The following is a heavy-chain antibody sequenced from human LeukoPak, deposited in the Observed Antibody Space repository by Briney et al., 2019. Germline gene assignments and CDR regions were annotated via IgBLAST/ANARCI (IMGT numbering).Heavy chain of an antibody. CDR1: GVTLSTYA. Sequence: XGSLRLSCAASGVTLSTYAMSWARQAPGKGLEWVSGISSSGSGDNTYYADSVEGRFTISRDNAKNSLYLQMDSLRVEDTAFYYCAKDNRRHYTSGPNPDSLHWGQGALVTVSS. CDR2: ISSSGSGDNT. D-gene: IGHD6-19*01. V-gene: IGHV3-23*01. CDR3: AKDNRRHYTSGPNPDSLH. J-gene: IGHJ4*02.